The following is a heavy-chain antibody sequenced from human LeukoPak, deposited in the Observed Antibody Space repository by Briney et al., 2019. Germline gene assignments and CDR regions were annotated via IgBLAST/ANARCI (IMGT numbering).Heavy chain of an antibody. CDR1: GGSISSGSYY. J-gene: IGHJ5*02. Sequence: KPSETLSLTCTVSGGSISSGSYYWSWIRQPPGKGLEWIGEINHSGSTNYNPSLKSRVTISVDTSKNQFSLKLSSVTAADTAAYYCARHDDRGNWFDPWGQGTLVTVSS. V-gene: IGHV4-39*07. CDR2: INHSGST. CDR3: ARHDDRGNWFDP. D-gene: IGHD3-9*01.